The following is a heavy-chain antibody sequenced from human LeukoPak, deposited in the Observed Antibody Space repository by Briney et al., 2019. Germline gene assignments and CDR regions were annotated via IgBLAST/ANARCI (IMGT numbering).Heavy chain of an antibody. CDR2: INTNTGNP. V-gene: IGHV7-4-1*02. J-gene: IGHJ4*02. D-gene: IGHD2-15*01. CDR3: AREFCSGGDCYSYFDY. Sequence: GGSVKVSCKASGGTFSSYAISWVRQAPGQGLEWMGWINTNTGNPTYAQGFTGRFVFSLDTTVSTAYLQISSLKAEDTAVYYCAREFCSGGDCYSYFDYWGQGTLVTISS. CDR1: GGTFSSYA.